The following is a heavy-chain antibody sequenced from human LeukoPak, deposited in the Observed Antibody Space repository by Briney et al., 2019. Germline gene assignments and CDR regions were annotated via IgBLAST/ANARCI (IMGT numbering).Heavy chain of an antibody. D-gene: IGHD6-13*01. CDR3: ARRISSSWYRGYFDL. J-gene: IGHJ2*01. CDR1: GGSFSGYY. V-gene: IGHV4-34*01. Sequence: SETLSLTCAVYGGSFSGYYWSWIRQPPGKGLEWIGEINHSGSTNYNPSLKSRVTISVDTSKNQFSLKLSSVTAADTAVYYCARRISSSWYRGYFDLWGRGTLVTVSS. CDR2: INHSGST.